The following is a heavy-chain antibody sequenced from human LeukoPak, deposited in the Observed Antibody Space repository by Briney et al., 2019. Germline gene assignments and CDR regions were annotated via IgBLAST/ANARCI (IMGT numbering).Heavy chain of an antibody. V-gene: IGHV3-66*01. D-gene: IGHD5-12*01. J-gene: IGHJ4*02. Sequence: GGSLRLSCPASGFTVSSNYMSWVRQAPGKRLEWVSVIYSGGSTYYADSVKGRFTISRDNSKNTLYLQMNSLRAEDTAVYYCARVTSGYEDGWGQGTLVTVSS. CDR3: ARVTSGYEDG. CDR1: GFTVSSNY. CDR2: IYSGGST.